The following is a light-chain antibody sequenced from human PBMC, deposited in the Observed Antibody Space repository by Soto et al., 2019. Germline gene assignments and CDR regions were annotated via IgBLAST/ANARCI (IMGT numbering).Light chain of an antibody. CDR3: QSYDSSLSGWV. CDR1: SSNIGAGYD. V-gene: IGLV1-40*01. J-gene: IGLJ3*02. Sequence: QLVLTQPPSVSGAPGQRVTISCTGSSSNIGAGYDVHWYQQVPGTAPKLLIYGNNNRPSGVPDRLSGSKSGTSASLAITGLQAEDEADYYCQSYDSSLSGWVFGGGTQLTVL. CDR2: GNN.